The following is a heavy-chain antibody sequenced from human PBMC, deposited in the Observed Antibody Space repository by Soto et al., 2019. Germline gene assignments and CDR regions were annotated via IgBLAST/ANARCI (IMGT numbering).Heavy chain of an antibody. CDR3: ARLAGYCISSSCHGHYAMDV. D-gene: IGHD2-2*01. CDR2: IYHSGST. CDR1: GGSISSSNW. Sequence: PSETLSLTCAVSGGSISSSNWWSWVRQPPGKGLEWIGEIYHSGSTNYNPSLKSRVTISVDTSKNQFSLNLSSVTAADTAVYYCARLAGYCISSSCHGHYAMDVWGQGTTVTVSS. J-gene: IGHJ6*02. V-gene: IGHV4-4*02.